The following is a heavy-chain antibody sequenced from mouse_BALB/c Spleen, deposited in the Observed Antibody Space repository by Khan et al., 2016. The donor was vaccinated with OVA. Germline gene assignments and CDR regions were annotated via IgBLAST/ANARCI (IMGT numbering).Heavy chain of an antibody. V-gene: IGHV3-2*02. J-gene: IGHJ2*01. CDR1: GYSITSDYA. CDR2: KSFNGGT. CDR3: ATGRLLLRYPDYFDY. Sequence: EVQLVESGPGLLKPSQSLSLTCTVTGYSITSDYAWNWIRKFPGNILESRPNKSFNGGTTYSQYFKSRLSFIRDTSKNQFFLQLISVTTEDTATYYCATGRLLLRYPDYFDYWGQGTTRTVSS. D-gene: IGHD1-1*01.